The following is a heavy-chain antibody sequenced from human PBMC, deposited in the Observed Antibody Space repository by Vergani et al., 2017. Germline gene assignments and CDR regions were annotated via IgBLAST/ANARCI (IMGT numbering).Heavy chain of an antibody. CDR2: ISGSGGFT. CDR1: GFTFTNFA. V-gene: IGHV3-23*01. Sequence: EVQLLESGGNLVQSGGSLRLFCAVSGFTFTNFAMTWVRQAPGEGLEWVSGISGSGGFTYYADSVKGRFTISRDNSKNTMFLQMNNLRAEDTAVYYCAKDNVPGYYDSSGYCDYWGQGTLVTVSS. D-gene: IGHD3-22*01. J-gene: IGHJ4*02. CDR3: AKDNVPGYYDSSGYCDY.